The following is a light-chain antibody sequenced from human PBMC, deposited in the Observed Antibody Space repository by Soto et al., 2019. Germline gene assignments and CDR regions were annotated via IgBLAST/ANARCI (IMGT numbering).Light chain of an antibody. CDR3: QQSYSTPYT. V-gene: IGKV1-39*01. CDR2: AIS. Sequence: DIPMTQSPSSLSASVGDRVTITCRASQSITNYLNWYQQKPGKAPKLLMYAISTLQSGVPSRFGGSGSGTQFTLTISSLQPDDFATSYCQQSYSTPYTFGQGTKVDIK. J-gene: IGKJ2*01. CDR1: QSITNY.